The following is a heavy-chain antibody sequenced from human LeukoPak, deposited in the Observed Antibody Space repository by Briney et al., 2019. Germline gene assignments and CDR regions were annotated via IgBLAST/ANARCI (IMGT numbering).Heavy chain of an antibody. D-gene: IGHD3-16*01. Sequence: GGSLKLSCAASGFTFSSYWMSWVRQAPGKGLEWVANMNRDGSEKNYVDSIKGRFTISRDNAANSLYLQMNSLRVEDTAVYYCARDGGIIRFGGQDVWGQGTTVIVS. J-gene: IGHJ6*02. CDR2: MNRDGSEK. CDR1: GFTFSSYW. V-gene: IGHV3-7*01. CDR3: ARDGGIIRFGGQDV.